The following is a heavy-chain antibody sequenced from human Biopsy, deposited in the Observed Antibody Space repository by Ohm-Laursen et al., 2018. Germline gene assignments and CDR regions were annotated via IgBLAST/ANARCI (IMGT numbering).Heavy chain of an antibody. Sequence: SVSASCPASGYTFTGYHVHWVRQAPGHGLEWLGLINAKTADTNYAQKFQGRVTMTRDTTISTAYVDLSSLRSDDTAVYYRTRGGYYYDSLAYYYWFDPWGQGTLVTVSS. D-gene: IGHD3-22*01. V-gene: IGHV1-2*02. CDR3: TRGGYYYDSLAYYYWFDP. CDR2: INAKTADT. J-gene: IGHJ5*02. CDR1: GYTFTGYH.